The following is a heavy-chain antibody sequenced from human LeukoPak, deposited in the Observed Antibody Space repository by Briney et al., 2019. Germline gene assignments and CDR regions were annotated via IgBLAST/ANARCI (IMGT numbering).Heavy chain of an antibody. J-gene: IGHJ4*02. Sequence: PSETLSLTCTVSGGSISNYYWSWIRQPPGKGLEWIAYIYYSGSTNYNPSLKSRVTISLDTSKNQFSLKLTSVTAADTAIYYCARSGYTSAWNPGADYWGQGTLVTVSS. CDR3: ARSGYTSAWNPGADY. CDR1: GGSISNYY. V-gene: IGHV4-59*01. CDR2: IYYSGST. D-gene: IGHD6-19*01.